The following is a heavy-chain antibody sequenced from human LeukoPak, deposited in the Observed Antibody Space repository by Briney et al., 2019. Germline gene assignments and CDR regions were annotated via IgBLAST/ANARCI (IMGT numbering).Heavy chain of an antibody. D-gene: IGHD6-6*01. CDR3: ATVPSFNFGYSSSSGLDY. CDR1: GGSFSGYY. CDR2: INHSGST. J-gene: IGHJ4*02. Sequence: PSETLSLTCAVYGGSFSGYYWSWIRQPPGKGLEWIGEINHSGSTNYNPSLKSRVTISVDTSKNQFSLKLSSVTAADTAVYYCATVPSFNFGYSSSSGLDYWGQGTLVTVSS. V-gene: IGHV4-34*01.